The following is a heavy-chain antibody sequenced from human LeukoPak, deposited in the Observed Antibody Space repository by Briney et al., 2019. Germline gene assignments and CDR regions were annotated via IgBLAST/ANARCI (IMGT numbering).Heavy chain of an antibody. CDR3: AKRQYGDGIYYFDY. Sequence: PGGSLRLSCVASGFTFSNYAMSWVRQAPGKGLEWVSAVSGSGGDTDYADSVRGRFTISRDNSKNTLYLQMISLRAEDTAVYYCAKRQYGDGIYYFDYWGQGTLVTVSS. CDR2: VSGSGGDT. CDR1: GFTFSNYA. J-gene: IGHJ4*02. V-gene: IGHV3-23*01. D-gene: IGHD4-17*01.